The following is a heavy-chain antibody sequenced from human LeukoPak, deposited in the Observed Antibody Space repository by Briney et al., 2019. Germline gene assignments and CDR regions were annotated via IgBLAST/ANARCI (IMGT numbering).Heavy chain of an antibody. V-gene: IGHV4-59*01. CDR3: ARGEYQLDY. CDR1: GGSISSYY. D-gene: IGHD2-2*01. J-gene: IGHJ4*02. CDR2: IYYSGSN. Sequence: SETLSLTCTVSGGSISSYYWSWIRQPPGKGLEWIGYIYYSGSNNYNPSLKSRVTMSVDTSKNQFSLKLSSVTAADTAVYYCARGEYQLDYWGQGTLVTVSS.